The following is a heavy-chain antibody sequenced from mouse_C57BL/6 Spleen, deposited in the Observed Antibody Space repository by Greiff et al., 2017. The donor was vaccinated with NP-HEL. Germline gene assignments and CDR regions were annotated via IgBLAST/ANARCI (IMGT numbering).Heavy chain of an antibody. Sequence: VKLMESGAELVRPGASVKLSCKASGYTFTDYYINWVKQRPGQGLEWIARIYPGSGNTYYNEKFKGKATLTAEKSSSTAYMQLSSLTSEDSAVYFCASLELGRFAYWGQGTLVTVSA. D-gene: IGHD4-1*01. V-gene: IGHV1-76*01. CDR1: GYTFTDYY. J-gene: IGHJ3*01. CDR2: IYPGSGNT. CDR3: ASLELGRFAY.